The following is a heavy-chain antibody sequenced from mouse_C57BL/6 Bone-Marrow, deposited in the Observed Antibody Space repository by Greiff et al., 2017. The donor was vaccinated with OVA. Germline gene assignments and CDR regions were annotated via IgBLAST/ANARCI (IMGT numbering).Heavy chain of an antibody. CDR2: INPSSGST. V-gene: IGHV1-4*01. CDR3: AILLRACAY. CDR1: GYTFTSYT. J-gene: IGHJ3*01. Sequence: QVQLKESGAELARPGASVKMSCKASGYTFTSYTMHWVKQRPGQGLEWIGYINPSSGSTKYNQKFKEKATLTADKSSSTAYMELSSLTSEDTAVYYCAILLRACAYWGQGTLVTVSA. D-gene: IGHD1-1*01.